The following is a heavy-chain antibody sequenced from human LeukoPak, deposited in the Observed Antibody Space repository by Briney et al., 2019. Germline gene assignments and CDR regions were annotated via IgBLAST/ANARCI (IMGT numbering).Heavy chain of an antibody. J-gene: IGHJ4*02. D-gene: IGHD2-21*01. Sequence: GGALRLSCAASGFTFSSYAMSGVRQAPGKGLEGVSAISGSGGSTYYADSVKGRFTISRDNSKNTLYLQMNSLRAEDTAVYYCATPSSHLRPIGYFDYWGQGTLVTVSS. CDR1: GFTFSSYA. V-gene: IGHV3-23*01. CDR3: ATPSSHLRPIGYFDY. CDR2: ISGSGGST.